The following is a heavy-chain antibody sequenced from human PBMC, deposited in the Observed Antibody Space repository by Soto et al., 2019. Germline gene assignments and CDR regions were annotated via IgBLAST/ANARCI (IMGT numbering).Heavy chain of an antibody. D-gene: IGHD4-17*01. V-gene: IGHV3-64D*08. Sequence: GGSLRLSCSASGFTFSSYAMHWVRQAPGKGLEYVSAISSNGGSTYYADSVKGRLTISRDNSKNTLYLQMSSLRAEDTAVYYCVKPGYTVTISPPLYYYGMDVWGQGTTVTVSS. J-gene: IGHJ6*02. CDR2: ISSNGGST. CDR1: GFTFSSYA. CDR3: VKPGYTVTISPPLYYYGMDV.